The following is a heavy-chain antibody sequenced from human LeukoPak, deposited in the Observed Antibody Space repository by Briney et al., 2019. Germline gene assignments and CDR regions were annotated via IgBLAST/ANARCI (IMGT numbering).Heavy chain of an antibody. V-gene: IGHV4-61*02. CDR2: IFPSGST. J-gene: IGHJ2*01. CDR1: GASISSGSNY. CDR3: ATSSWPYWNFDL. D-gene: IGHD6-13*01. Sequence: SETLSLTCTVSGASISSGSNYWRWIRQPAGKGLEWIGRIFPSGSTNYNPSLQSRVTISVDTSNNQFSLRLSSVTAADTAVYYCATSSWPYWNFDLWGRGTLVTVSS.